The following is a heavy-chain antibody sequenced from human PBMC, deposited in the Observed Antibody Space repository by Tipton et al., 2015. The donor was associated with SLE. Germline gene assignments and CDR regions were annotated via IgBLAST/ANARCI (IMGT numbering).Heavy chain of an antibody. J-gene: IGHJ4*02. CDR3: ARDVAGATAFDY. CDR1: SYTFSDYG. D-gene: IGHD1-26*01. CDR2: VSTYNDCR. Sequence: QSGAEVKKPGASVKVSCKASSYTFSDYGVNWVRQAPGQGLEWLGGVSTYNDCRRYAEKFQDRVTMTTETSTTTVYMELRNLRSDDTAVYYCARDVAGATAFDYWGQGTLVTVSS. V-gene: IGHV1-18*01.